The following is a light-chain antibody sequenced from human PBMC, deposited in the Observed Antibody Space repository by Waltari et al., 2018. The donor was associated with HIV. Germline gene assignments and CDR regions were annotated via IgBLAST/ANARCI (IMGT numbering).Light chain of an antibody. CDR3: LLSYRGALV. CDR2: STN. CDR1: AGPVTTGFY. Sequence: QTVVTQEPSMTVSPGGTVPLTCPSSAGPVTTGFYPNWFQKKPGQTPRALIDSTNNNYPWTPARFSGSLLGDKAALTLSGVQPEDEADYYCLLSYRGALVFGGGTKLTVL. V-gene: IGLV7-43*01. J-gene: IGLJ3*02.